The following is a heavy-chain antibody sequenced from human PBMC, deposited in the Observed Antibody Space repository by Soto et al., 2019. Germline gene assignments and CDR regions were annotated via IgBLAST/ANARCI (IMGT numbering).Heavy chain of an antibody. D-gene: IGHD3-22*01. CDR1: GDTFDIYG. Sequence: QVELVQSGAEVKKPGSSVKVSCKASGDTFDIYGFNWVRQAPGEGLEWMGVIIPIFETADYAQKFQGRVSITADKSTSTAYRELGSLTSEDTAVYYCARGGIHFADSSGHAFDSCGQGSLISVTS. CDR3: ARGGIHFADSSGHAFDS. J-gene: IGHJ4*02. CDR2: IIPIFETA. V-gene: IGHV1-69*06.